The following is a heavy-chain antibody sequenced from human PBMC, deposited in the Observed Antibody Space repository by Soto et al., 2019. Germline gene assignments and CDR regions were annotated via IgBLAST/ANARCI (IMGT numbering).Heavy chain of an antibody. V-gene: IGHV4-30-2*01. J-gene: IGHJ5*02. D-gene: IGHD3-3*01. Sequence: SQTLSLTCAVSGRSISSGGYSWSWIRQPPGKGLEWIGYIYHSGSTYYNQSLKSRVTISVDRSKNQFSLKLSSVTAADTAVYYCARAIKSIFGVVITANWFDPWGQGTLVTVSS. CDR2: IYHSGST. CDR3: ARAIKSIFGVVITANWFDP. CDR1: GRSISSGGYS.